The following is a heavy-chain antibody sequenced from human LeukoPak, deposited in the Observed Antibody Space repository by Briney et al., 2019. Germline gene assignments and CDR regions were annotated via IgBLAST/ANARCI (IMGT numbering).Heavy chain of an antibody. J-gene: IGHJ4*02. V-gene: IGHV4-4*07. CDR3: AADLPRTDPSHY. CDR2: IYNSGST. CDR1: RGSFSSYY. Sequence: SETLSLTCTVSRGSFSSYYRSWTRQPAGKGLEWIGRIYNSGSTNYNPSLKSRVTMSVDKSKNQFSLKLSSVTAADTAVYYCAADLPRTDPSHYWGQGTLVTVSS.